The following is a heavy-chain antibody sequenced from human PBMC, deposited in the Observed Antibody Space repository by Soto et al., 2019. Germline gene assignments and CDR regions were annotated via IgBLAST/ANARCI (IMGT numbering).Heavy chain of an antibody. D-gene: IGHD2-2*01. V-gene: IGHV3-15*01. CDR2: IKSKTDGGTT. CDR1: GFSFSNAW. Sequence: GSLRLSCAAYGFSFSNAWMSWVRQAPGKGLEWVGRIKSKTDGGTTDYAAPVKGRFTISRDDSKNMLYLQMDSLKTADTAVYYCATDRLLVAAASDYWGQGTLVTVSS. J-gene: IGHJ4*02. CDR3: ATDRLLVAAASDY.